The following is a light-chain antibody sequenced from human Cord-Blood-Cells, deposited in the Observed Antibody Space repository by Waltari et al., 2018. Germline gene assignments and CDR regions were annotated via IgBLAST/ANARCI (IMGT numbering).Light chain of an antibody. CDR3: QAWDSSTAV. Sequence: PGQTASITCSGDKLGDKYACWYQQKPGQSPVLVIYQDSKRPSGIPERFSGSNSGNTATLTISGTQAMDEADYYCQAWDSSTAVFGGGTKLTIL. CDR1: KLGDKY. CDR2: QDS. J-gene: IGLJ2*01. V-gene: IGLV3-1*01.